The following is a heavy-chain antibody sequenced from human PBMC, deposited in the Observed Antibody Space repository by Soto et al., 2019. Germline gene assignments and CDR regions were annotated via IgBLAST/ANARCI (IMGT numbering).Heavy chain of an antibody. V-gene: IGHV4-61*08. CDR3: ARNRLEYALDI. J-gene: IGHJ3*02. CDR2: IYYSGNT. CDR1: GGSISSGGYY. Sequence: SETLSLTCTVSGGSISSGGYYWSWICQHPGKGLEWIGYIYYSGNTYYTPSLKSRITMSEDMSKNQCSLNLRSVTCADTAVYYCARNRLEYALDIWGRGTMVTVSS.